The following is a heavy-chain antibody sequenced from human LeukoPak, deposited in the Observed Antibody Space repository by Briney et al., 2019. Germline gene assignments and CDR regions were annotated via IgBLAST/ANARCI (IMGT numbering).Heavy chain of an antibody. V-gene: IGHV5-51*01. CDR3: ARPHYGDHGRLL. Sequence: GESLKISCQALGYIYWIGWVRQLPGKGLEWIGIIYPGDSDTRYSPSFQGQVTISADKSISTAYLQWSSLKASDTAIYYCARPHYGDHGRLLWGQGTQVTVSS. D-gene: IGHD4-17*01. CDR2: IYPGDSDT. J-gene: IGHJ4*02. CDR1: GYIYW.